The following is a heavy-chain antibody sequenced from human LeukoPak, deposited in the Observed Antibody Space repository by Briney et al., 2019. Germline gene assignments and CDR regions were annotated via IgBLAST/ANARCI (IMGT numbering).Heavy chain of an antibody. D-gene: IGHD4-11*01. CDR3: ASPGGNYALLGFDS. Sequence: GGSLRLSCAASGSMFSSYWMHWVRQAPGKGLVWVSRINSDGSSTSYADSVKGRFTISRDNAKNTLYLQMNSLRAEDTAVYYCASPGGNYALLGFDSWGQGTLVTVSS. V-gene: IGHV3-74*01. CDR1: GSMFSSYW. CDR2: INSDGSST. J-gene: IGHJ4*02.